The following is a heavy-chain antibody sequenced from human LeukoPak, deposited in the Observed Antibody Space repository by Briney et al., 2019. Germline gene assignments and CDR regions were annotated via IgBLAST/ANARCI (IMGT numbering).Heavy chain of an antibody. Sequence: SETLSLTCTVSGGSISSYYWSWIRQPPGKGVGWLGYIYYSGSTNYNPSLKSRVTISVDTSKNRFSLKLRSVTAADTAVYYCARTTTVRGTYYMDVWGKGTTVTVSS. V-gene: IGHV4-59*01. CDR2: IYYSGST. CDR1: GGSISSYY. CDR3: ARTTTVRGTYYMDV. D-gene: IGHD3-10*01. J-gene: IGHJ6*03.